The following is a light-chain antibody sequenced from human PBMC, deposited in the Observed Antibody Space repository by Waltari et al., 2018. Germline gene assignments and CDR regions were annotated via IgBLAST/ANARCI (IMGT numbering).Light chain of an antibody. V-gene: IGLV2-14*01. CDR1: SSDVGGYNY. Sequence: QSALPQPASVSGSPGQSITISCTATSSDVGGYNYVSWYQQHPGKAPKLMIYEVSNRPSGVSNRFSGSKSGNPASLTISGLQAEDEADYYCSSYTSSSTPVVFGGGTKLTVL. CDR3: SSYTSSSTPVV. CDR2: EVS. J-gene: IGLJ2*01.